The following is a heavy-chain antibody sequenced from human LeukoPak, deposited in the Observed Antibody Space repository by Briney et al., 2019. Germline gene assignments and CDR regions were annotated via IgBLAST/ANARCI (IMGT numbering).Heavy chain of an antibody. CDR3: AKGLRGYSGYDPPYYFDY. D-gene: IGHD5-12*01. CDR2: IRYDGSNK. J-gene: IGHJ4*02. Sequence: GGSLRLSCAASGFTFSSYGMHWVLQAPGKGLEWVAFIRYDGSNKYYADSVKGRFTISRDNSKNTLYLQMNSLRAEDTAVYYCAKGLRGYSGYDPPYYFDYWGQGALVTVSS. CDR1: GFTFSSYG. V-gene: IGHV3-30*02.